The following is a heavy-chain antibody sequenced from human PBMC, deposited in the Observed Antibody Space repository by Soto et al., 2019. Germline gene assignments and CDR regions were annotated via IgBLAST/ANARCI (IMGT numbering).Heavy chain of an antibody. CDR2: TYAGDSDT. CDR3: ARLDRGAYSGYDYYDSSGPDVFDI. Sequence: EVQLVQSGAELKKPGESLKISCKASGYRFTAYWIGWVRQMPGQGLEWMGITYAGDSDTRYSPSFQGQVTISADKAITTAYLQWSSLKASDTAMYFCARLDRGAYSGYDYYDSSGPDVFDIWGQGTMVTVSS. D-gene: IGHD5-12*01. CDR1: GYRFTAYW. V-gene: IGHV5-51*01. J-gene: IGHJ3*02.